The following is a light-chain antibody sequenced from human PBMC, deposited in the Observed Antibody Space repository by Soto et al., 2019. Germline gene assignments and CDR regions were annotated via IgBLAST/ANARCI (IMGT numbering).Light chain of an antibody. CDR2: GAS. V-gene: IGKV3-15*01. CDR3: QQYNSWVT. Sequence: DIVLTQSPATLSLSPGERATLSCRASQSISTTLVWYQQKPGQAPRLLIYGASTRATGAPARFSGSGSGTEFTLTISSLQSEDFAVYYCQQYNSWVTFGGGTKVDIK. CDR1: QSISTT. J-gene: IGKJ4*01.